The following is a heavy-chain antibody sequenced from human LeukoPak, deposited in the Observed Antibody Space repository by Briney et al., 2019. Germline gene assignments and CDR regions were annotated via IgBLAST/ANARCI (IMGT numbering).Heavy chain of an antibody. J-gene: IGHJ1*01. D-gene: IGHD4-17*01. CDR1: GGTFSSYA. Sequence: ASVKVSCKASGGTFSSYATSWVRQAPGQGLEWMGWISAYNGNTNYAQKLQGRVTMTTDTSTSTVYMELRSLRSDDTAVYYCARGRYGDYPPLQHWGQGTLVTVSS. CDR2: ISAYNGNT. V-gene: IGHV1-18*01. CDR3: ARGRYGDYPPLQH.